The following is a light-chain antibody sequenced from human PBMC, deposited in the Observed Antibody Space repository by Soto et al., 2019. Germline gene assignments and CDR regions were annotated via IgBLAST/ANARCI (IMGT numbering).Light chain of an antibody. V-gene: IGKV1-39*01. CDR3: QQNAITPPWT. Sequence: QLTQSPSSLSASVGDRVIITCRASQSVSRSLNWYQQKAGQAPKLLIYAASTLHSGVPSRFSGSGSGTEFTLTISSLQPEDFTTYYCQQNAITPPWTFGQGTKVDVK. J-gene: IGKJ1*01. CDR2: AAS. CDR1: QSVSRS.